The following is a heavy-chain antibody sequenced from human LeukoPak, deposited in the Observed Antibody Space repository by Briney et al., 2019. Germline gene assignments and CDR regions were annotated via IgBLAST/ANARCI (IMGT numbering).Heavy chain of an antibody. J-gene: IGHJ4*02. CDR1: GFTVSSNY. CDR3: AGDSSKGVVTD. D-gene: IGHD2-15*01. CDR2: IYNTGSP. Sequence: GGSLRLSCAASGFTVSSNYMSWVRQAPGKGLEWVSVIYNTGSPHYADSVKGRFTISRDISKNTLYLQMSSLRVEDTAVYYCAGDSSKGVVTDWGQGTLVTVSS. V-gene: IGHV3-66*01.